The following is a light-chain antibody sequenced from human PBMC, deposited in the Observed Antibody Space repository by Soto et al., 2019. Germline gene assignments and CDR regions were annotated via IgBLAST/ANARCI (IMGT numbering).Light chain of an antibody. V-gene: IGKV1-5*03. J-gene: IGKJ4*01. CDR3: QHYNSYPLT. CDR1: QSISRY. Sequence: DLQMTQSPSTLSASVGDRVIITCRASQSISRYLAWYQQQPGKAPKLLIYEASTLQSGVPSRFSGYGSETEFTLTISSLQPDDFATYYCQHYNSYPLTFGGGTKVEIK. CDR2: EAS.